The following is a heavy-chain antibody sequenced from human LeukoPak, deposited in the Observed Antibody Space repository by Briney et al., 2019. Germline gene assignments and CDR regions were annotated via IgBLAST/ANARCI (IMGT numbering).Heavy chain of an antibody. D-gene: IGHD3-16*01. J-gene: IGHJ3*02. CDR3: ARLGAPPLNAFDI. CDR2: IIPILGIE. CDR1: GGTFSRYA. V-gene: IGHV1-69*04. Sequence: ASVKVSCKASGGTFSRYAISWVRQAPGQGLEWMGRIIPILGIENYAQKFQGRVTIPADKATSTAYMELSSLRSEDTAVYYCARLGAPPLNAFDIWGQGTMVTVSS.